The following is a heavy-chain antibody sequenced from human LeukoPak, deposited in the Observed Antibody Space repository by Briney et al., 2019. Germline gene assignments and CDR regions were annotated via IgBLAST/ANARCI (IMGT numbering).Heavy chain of an antibody. CDR2: IYYSGGP. D-gene: IGHD5-18*01. CDR3: ARRANTAPPYYFDY. Sequence: SETLSLTCTVSGGSVSSGSYYWSWIRQPPGKGLEWIGYIYYSGGPNYNPSLKSRVTISLDTSKNQFSLKLTSVTTADTAVYYCARRANTAPPYYFDYWGQGTLVTVSS. V-gene: IGHV4-61*01. J-gene: IGHJ4*02. CDR1: GGSVSSGSYY.